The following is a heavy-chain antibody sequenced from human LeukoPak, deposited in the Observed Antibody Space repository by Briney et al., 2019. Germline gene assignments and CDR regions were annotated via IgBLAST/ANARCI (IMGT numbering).Heavy chain of an antibody. CDR3: TSRATVSSGLDV. Sequence: GGSLRLSCAASGFTFSDSTMHWVRQASGEGLEWVGRIRSKANDYATAYTASVKGRFTISRDDSKSTVYLQMNSLKTEDTAVYYCTSRATVSSGLDVWGKGTTVTVSS. V-gene: IGHV3-73*01. CDR2: IRSKANDYAT. D-gene: IGHD6-19*01. J-gene: IGHJ6*03. CDR1: GFTFSDST.